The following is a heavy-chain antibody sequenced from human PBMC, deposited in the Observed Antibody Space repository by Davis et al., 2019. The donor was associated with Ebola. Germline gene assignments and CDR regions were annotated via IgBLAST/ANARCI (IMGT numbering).Heavy chain of an antibody. Sequence: MPSETLSLTCTVSGGSISSYYWSWIRQPPGKGLEWIGYIYYSGSTNYNPSLKSRVTISVDTSKNQFSLKLSSVTAADTAVYYCARQRAKLGTVWYFDLWGRGTLVTVSS. CDR1: GGSISSYY. CDR2: IYYSGST. V-gene: IGHV4-59*08. D-gene: IGHD4-17*01. J-gene: IGHJ2*01. CDR3: ARQRAKLGTVWYFDL.